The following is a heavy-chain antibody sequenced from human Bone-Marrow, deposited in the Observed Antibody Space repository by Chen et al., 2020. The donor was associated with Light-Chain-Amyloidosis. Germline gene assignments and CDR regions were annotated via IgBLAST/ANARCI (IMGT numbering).Heavy chain of an antibody. J-gene: IGHJ4*02. CDR3: ARRRDGYNFDY. V-gene: IGHV5-51*01. D-gene: IGHD5-12*01. CDR2: SYPDDSDA. CDR1: GYTFPNYW. Sequence: EVQLEQSGPEVKKPGESLKISCKGSGYTFPNYWIGWVRPMPGKGLEWMGVSYPDDSDARYSPAFEGQVTISADKSITTAYLQWRGLKASDTAMYYCARRRDGYNFDYWGQGTLVTVSS.